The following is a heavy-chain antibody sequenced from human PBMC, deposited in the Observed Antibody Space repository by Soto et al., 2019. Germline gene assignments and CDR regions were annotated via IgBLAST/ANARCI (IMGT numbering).Heavy chain of an antibody. J-gene: IGHJ4*02. V-gene: IGHV4-34*01. D-gene: IGHD3-22*01. CDR1: GGSFSDDY. CDR2: VNHRGST. Sequence: QVQLQQWGAGLLKPSETLSLTCAVYGGSFSDDYWSWIRQPPGMGLAWIGEVNHRGSTNYNPSLKRRVTISADTSKNQFSLNLRNTTGADAAMNNCARGISMNVKTQRDVPDKYPFDSGGEGTLVTV. CDR3: ARGISMNVKTQRDVPDKYPFDS.